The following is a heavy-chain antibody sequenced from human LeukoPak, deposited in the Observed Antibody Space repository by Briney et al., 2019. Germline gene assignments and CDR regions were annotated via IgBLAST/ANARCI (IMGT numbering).Heavy chain of an antibody. CDR1: GDSISSSSFY. Sequence: SETLSLTCTVSGDSISSSSFYWGWIRQPPGKGLEWIGSINYSGSTYYNPSLKSRVSISVDTSKNQFSLKLSSVTAADTAVYYCVSAIQILLADVWGQGTTVTVSS. V-gene: IGHV4-39*07. CDR3: VSAIQILLADV. D-gene: IGHD2-8*01. CDR2: INYSGST. J-gene: IGHJ6*02.